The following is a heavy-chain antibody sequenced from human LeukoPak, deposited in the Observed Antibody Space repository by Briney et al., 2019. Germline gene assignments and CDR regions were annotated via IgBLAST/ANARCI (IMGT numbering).Heavy chain of an antibody. Sequence: SETLSLTRAVSGYSISSGYYWGWIRQPPGKGLEWIGSIYHSGSTYYNPSLKSRVTISVDTSKNQFSLKLSSVTAADTAVYYCAREEENCSSTSCYEGFDYWGQGTLVTVSS. CDR3: AREEENCSSTSCYEGFDY. CDR2: IYHSGST. CDR1: GYSISSGYY. V-gene: IGHV4-38-2*02. D-gene: IGHD2-2*01. J-gene: IGHJ4*02.